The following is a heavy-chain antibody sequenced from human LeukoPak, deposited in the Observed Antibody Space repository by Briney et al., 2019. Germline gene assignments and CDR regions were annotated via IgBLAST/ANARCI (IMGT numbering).Heavy chain of an antibody. CDR2: IFYSGTT. CDR3: ASILFEDLWGYFDY. V-gene: IGHV4-39*07. Sequence: PSETLSLTCAVYGGSIKSDNYYWGWIRQPPGQGLEWIGSIFYSGTTYYNPSLRSRVTMSVDTSKKQFSLKMSSVTAADTAVYYCASILFEDLWGYFDYWGQGTLVTVSS. D-gene: IGHD2-21*01. J-gene: IGHJ4*02. CDR1: GGSIKSDNYY.